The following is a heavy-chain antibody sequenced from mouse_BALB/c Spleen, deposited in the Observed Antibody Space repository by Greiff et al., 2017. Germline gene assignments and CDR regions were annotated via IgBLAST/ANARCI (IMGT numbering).Heavy chain of an antibody. CDR2: IWRGGST. Sequence: VKLVESGPSLVQPSQSLSITCTVSGFSLTSYGVHWVRQSPGKGLEWLGVIWRGGSTDYNAAFMSRLSITKDNSKSQVFFKMNSLQADDTAIYYCAKKDGIYAMDYWGQGTSVTVSS. CDR1: GFSLTSYG. D-gene: IGHD2-1*01. J-gene: IGHJ4*01. V-gene: IGHV2-5-1*01. CDR3: AKKDGIYAMDY.